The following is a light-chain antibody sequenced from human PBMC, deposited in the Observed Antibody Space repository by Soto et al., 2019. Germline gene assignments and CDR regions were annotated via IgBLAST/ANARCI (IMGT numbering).Light chain of an antibody. CDR2: GAS. CDR3: QQYGSSPPLT. Sequence: EIVLTQSPGTLSLSPGERATLSCRASQGVSRGYLACYQKKPAQPPRLLIFGASSRATGIPDRFSGSGSGTDFTLTISRLEPEDFAVYYCQQYGSSPPLTFGGGTKVEIK. V-gene: IGKV3-20*01. J-gene: IGKJ4*01. CDR1: QGVSRGY.